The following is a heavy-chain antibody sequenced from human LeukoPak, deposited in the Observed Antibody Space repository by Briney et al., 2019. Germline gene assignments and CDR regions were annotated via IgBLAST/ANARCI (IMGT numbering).Heavy chain of an antibody. Sequence: ASVKVSCKASGYTFTSYDINWVRQATGQGLAWMGWMNPNSGNTGYAQKFQGRVTITRNTSISTAYMELSSLRSEDTAVYYCARGSSTSLSSIAAVYYGMDVWGQGTTVTVSS. CDR3: ARGSSTSLSSIAAVYYGMDV. J-gene: IGHJ6*02. CDR1: GYTFTSYD. V-gene: IGHV1-8*01. CDR2: MNPNSGNT. D-gene: IGHD6-25*01.